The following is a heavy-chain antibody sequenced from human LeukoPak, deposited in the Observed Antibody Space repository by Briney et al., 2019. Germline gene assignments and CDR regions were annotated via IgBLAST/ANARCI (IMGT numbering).Heavy chain of an antibody. CDR3: ARDGGIVVVPAAIPDYYDYMDV. Sequence: ASVKVSCKASGYTFTSYGISWVRQAPGQGLEWMGWISVYNGNTNYAQKHQGRVTITTDTSMSTAYVELRSLRSDETAVYYCARDGGIVVVPAAIPDYYDYMDVWGKGTTVTVSS. V-gene: IGHV1-18*01. CDR2: ISVYNGNT. J-gene: IGHJ6*03. CDR1: GYTFTSYG. D-gene: IGHD2-2*01.